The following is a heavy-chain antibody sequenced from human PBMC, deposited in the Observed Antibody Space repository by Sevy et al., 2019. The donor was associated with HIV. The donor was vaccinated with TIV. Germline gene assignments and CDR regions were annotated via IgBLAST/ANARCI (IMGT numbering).Heavy chain of an antibody. CDR1: GGSFSGYY. V-gene: IGHV4-34*01. CDR2: INHSGST. J-gene: IGHJ6*02. D-gene: IGHD3-3*01. Sequence: SETLSLTCAVYGGSFSGYYWSWIRQPPGKGLEWIGEINHSGSTNYNPSLKSRVTISVDTSKNQFSLKLSSVTAGDTAVYYCARESDYDFWSGYSPAYYYGMDVWGQGTTVTVSS. CDR3: ARESDYDFWSGYSPAYYYGMDV.